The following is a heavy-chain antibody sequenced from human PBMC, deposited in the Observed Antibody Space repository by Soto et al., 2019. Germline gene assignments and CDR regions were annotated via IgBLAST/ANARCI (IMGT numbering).Heavy chain of an antibody. CDR1: GYTFTSYD. V-gene: IGHV1-8*01. D-gene: IGHD4-17*01. CDR3: ARARSYYGQYYYYYMDV. Sequence: ASVKVSCKASGYTFTSYDINWVRQATGQGLEWMGWMNPNSGNTGYAQKFQGRVTMTRNTSISTAYMELSSLRSEDTAVYYCARARSYYGQYYYYYMDVWGKGTTVTVSS. J-gene: IGHJ6*03. CDR2: MNPNSGNT.